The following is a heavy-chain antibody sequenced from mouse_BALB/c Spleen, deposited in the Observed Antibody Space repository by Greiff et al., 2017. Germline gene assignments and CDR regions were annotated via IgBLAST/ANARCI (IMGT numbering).Heavy chain of an antibody. CDR2: IYPGNSDT. J-gene: IGHJ3*01. CDR1: GYTFTSYW. CDR3: ARYGSSYDPHAWFAY. Sequence: VQLQQSGTGLARPGASVKMSCKASGYTFTSYWMHWVNQRPGQGLEWIGTIYPGNSDTYYTQKFKGKVKLTAVTATSTVYMQLSSLTTEDSAVYYCARYGSSYDPHAWFAYWGQGTLVTVSA. V-gene: IGHV1-5*01. D-gene: IGHD1-1*01.